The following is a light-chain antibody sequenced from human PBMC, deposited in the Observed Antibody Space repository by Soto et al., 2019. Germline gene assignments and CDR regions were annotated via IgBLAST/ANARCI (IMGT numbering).Light chain of an antibody. CDR2: DAS. Sequence: DRIPITCRASQSITNRLAWYQQKPGKAPKVLIYDASSLEGGVPSRFSGSGSGTEFTLTISSLQPEDVATYFCQKYNSALTFGQGTRLEIK. CDR3: QKYNSALT. V-gene: IGKV1-5*01. J-gene: IGKJ5*01. CDR1: QSITNR.